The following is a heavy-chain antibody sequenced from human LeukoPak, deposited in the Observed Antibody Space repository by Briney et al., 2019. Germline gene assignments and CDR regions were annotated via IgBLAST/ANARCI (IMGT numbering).Heavy chain of an antibody. CDR3: ARRYYFVSGSYYPFDF. J-gene: IGHJ4*02. Sequence: SETLSLTCTVSGGSISSNYWSWIREPPGKGLEWIGYIYHTGSTNYNPSLRSRLTISVDTSKSQFSLKLRSVTAADTAVYYCARRYYFVSGSYYPFDFWGQGTLVTVSS. V-gene: IGHV4-59*08. CDR1: GGSISSNY. CDR2: IYHTGST. D-gene: IGHD3-10*01.